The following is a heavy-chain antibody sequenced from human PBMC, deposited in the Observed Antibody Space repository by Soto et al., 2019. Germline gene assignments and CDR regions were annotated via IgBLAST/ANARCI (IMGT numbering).Heavy chain of an antibody. CDR2: IIPIFGTA. J-gene: IGHJ6*01. CDR3: AGECISTSGYSDFQMDV. Sequence: QVQLVQSGAEVKKPGSSVKVSCKASGGTFSSYAISWVRQAPGQGLEWMGGIIPIFGTANYAQKFQGRVTVPADESTSTADVELSSLRSEDTAVYYCAGECISTSGYSDFQMDVWGQGPMVTVSS. V-gene: IGHV1-69*12. D-gene: IGHD2-2*02. CDR1: GGTFSSYA.